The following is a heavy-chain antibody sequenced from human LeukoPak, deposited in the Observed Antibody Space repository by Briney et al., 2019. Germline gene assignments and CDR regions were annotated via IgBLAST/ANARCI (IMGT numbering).Heavy chain of an antibody. V-gene: IGHV4-59*11. CDR3: ARDQLGDSGGFAFWYLDL. Sequence: SETLSLTCTVSGGSMRSHYWSWIRQPPRKGPEWIGYIYYSGNTNYNPSLKSRVTISVDTSNNQFSLKMRSVTAADTAVYYCARDQLGDSGGFAFWYLDLWGRGTLVTVSS. D-gene: IGHD4-23*01. CDR2: IYYSGNT. CDR1: GGSMRSHY. J-gene: IGHJ2*01.